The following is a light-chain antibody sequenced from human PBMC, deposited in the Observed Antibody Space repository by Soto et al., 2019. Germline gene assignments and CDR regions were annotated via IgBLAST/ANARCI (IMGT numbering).Light chain of an antibody. CDR3: CSYAGRYTWV. J-gene: IGLJ1*01. V-gene: IGLV2-11*01. Sequence: QSALTQPRSVSGSLGQSVTISCAGTRSDVGGYNYVSWYQQPPGTAPKLMIYEVSKRPSGVPDRFSGSKSGNTASLTISGLQAEDEGDYYCCSYAGRYTWVFGTGTKVTVL. CDR2: EVS. CDR1: RSDVGGYNY.